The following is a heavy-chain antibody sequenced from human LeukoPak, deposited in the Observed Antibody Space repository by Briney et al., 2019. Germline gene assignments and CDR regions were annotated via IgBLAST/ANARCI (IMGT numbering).Heavy chain of an antibody. Sequence: PGGSLRLSCAASGFTFSSSWMHWVRQAPGKGLVWVSRINGDGSSTNYADSVKGRFTISRDNAKNSLYLQMNSLRAEDTAVYYCARDYDYGDYYDYWGQGTLVTVSS. V-gene: IGHV3-74*01. J-gene: IGHJ4*02. CDR2: INGDGSST. D-gene: IGHD4-17*01. CDR1: GFTFSSSW. CDR3: ARDYDYGDYYDY.